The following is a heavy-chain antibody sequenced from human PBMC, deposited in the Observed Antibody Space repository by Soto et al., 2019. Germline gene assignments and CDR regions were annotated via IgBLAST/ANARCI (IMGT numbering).Heavy chain of an antibody. Sequence: LSLTCAIYVGSFSGYYCSWIRQPPGKGLEWIGEINHSGSTNYNPSLKSRVTISVDTSKNQFSLKLSSVTAADTAVYYCARGSGVVTAKPIDYWGQGTLVNV. CDR1: VGSFSGYY. CDR3: ARGSGVVTAKPIDY. J-gene: IGHJ4*02. V-gene: IGHV4-34*01. CDR2: INHSGST. D-gene: IGHD2-21*02.